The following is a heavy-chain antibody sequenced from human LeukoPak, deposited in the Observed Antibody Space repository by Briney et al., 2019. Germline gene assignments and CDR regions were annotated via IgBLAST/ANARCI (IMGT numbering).Heavy chain of an antibody. Sequence: SETLSLTCAVYGGSFSGYYWSWIRQPPGKGLEWIGEINHSGSTNYNPSLKSRVTISVDTSKNQFSLKLSSVTAADTAVYYCAANPSVDIVVVVAATHYYYGMDVWGKGTTVTVSS. CDR1: GGSFSGYY. V-gene: IGHV4-34*01. D-gene: IGHD2-15*01. J-gene: IGHJ6*04. CDR3: AANPSVDIVVVVAATHYYYGMDV. CDR2: INHSGST.